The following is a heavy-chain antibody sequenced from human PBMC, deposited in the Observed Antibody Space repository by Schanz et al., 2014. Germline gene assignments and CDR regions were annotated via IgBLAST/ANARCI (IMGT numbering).Heavy chain of an antibody. CDR1: GFIFSYHA. V-gene: IGHV3-33*08. D-gene: IGHD3-10*01. Sequence: QVQLVESGGGVVQPGRSLRLSCAASGFIFSYHAMHWVRQAPGKGLEWVAVISYDGRTEYYADSVKGRFTISRDNAKNTLYLQMNSVRAEDSAVYYCTRGSGSRSYGWYYDSWGQGTLVTVSS. J-gene: IGHJ4*02. CDR2: ISYDGRTE. CDR3: TRGSGSRSYGWYYDS.